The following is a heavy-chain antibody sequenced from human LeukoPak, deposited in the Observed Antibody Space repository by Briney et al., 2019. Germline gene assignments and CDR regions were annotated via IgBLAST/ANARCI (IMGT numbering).Heavy chain of an antibody. V-gene: IGHV3-23*01. CDR3: AKVGVVRGVISAHAFDI. Sequence: GGSLRLSCAASGFTFSSYGMSWVRQAPGKGLEWVSAISGSGGSTYYADSVKGRFTISRDNSKNTLYLQMNSLRAEDTAVYYCAKVGVVRGVISAHAFDIWGQGTMVTVSS. D-gene: IGHD3-10*01. J-gene: IGHJ3*02. CDR2: ISGSGGST. CDR1: GFTFSSYG.